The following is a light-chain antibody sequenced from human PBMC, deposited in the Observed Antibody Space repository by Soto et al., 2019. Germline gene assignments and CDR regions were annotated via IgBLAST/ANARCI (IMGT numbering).Light chain of an antibody. V-gene: IGKV3-11*01. Sequence: EVVLTQSPATMSLYPGEGATLSCRASQSVSTYLAWYQQKPGQAPRLLIFEASKRATGIPDRISGSGSGTDFTLTISSLEPEDFAAYYCQQRSNWPLTFGGGTKVDIK. CDR1: QSVSTY. J-gene: IGKJ4*01. CDR2: EAS. CDR3: QQRSNWPLT.